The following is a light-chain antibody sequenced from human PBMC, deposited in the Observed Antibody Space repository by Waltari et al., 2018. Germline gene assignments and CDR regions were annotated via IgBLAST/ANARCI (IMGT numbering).Light chain of an antibody. Sequence: QLVLTQSPSASASLGASVKLTCTLSIGHSSTAIAWHQMQPAKGPRYLMKVTSDGSHSKGDETPDRFSGSSSGAERYLTISNLQPEDEADYYCQTGGHGTWVFGGGTKVTVL. J-gene: IGLJ3*02. CDR3: QTGGHGTWV. CDR2: VTSDGSH. V-gene: IGLV4-69*01. CDR1: IGHSSTA.